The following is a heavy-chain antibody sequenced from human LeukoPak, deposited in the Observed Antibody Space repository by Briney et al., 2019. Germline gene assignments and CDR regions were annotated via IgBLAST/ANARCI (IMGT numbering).Heavy chain of an antibody. CDR1: GYTFTSYD. V-gene: IGHV1-8*03. Sequence: ASVKVSCKASGYTFTSYDINWVRQATGQGLEWMGWMNPNSGNTGYAQKFQGRVTIIRNTSISTAYMELSSLRSEDTAVYYCARGQYYYDSSGYYPPHDAFDIWGQGTMVTVSS. CDR3: ARGQYYYDSSGYYPPHDAFDI. J-gene: IGHJ3*02. D-gene: IGHD3-22*01. CDR2: MNPNSGNT.